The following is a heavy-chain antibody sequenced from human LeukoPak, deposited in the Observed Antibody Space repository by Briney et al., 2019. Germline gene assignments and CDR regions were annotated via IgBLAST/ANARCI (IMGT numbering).Heavy chain of an antibody. D-gene: IGHD3-16*01. Sequence: GASVKVTCKASGYSFSDNYMHWLRQAPGQGPEWMGVINPSDGSTRNAQKFAGRVTMTRDTSTSTFYMELSSLRSEDTAVYYCAAPQGGFYGWGQGTLVTVSS. V-gene: IGHV1-46*01. CDR1: GYSFSDNY. CDR3: AAPQGGFYG. CDR2: INPSDGST. J-gene: IGHJ4*02.